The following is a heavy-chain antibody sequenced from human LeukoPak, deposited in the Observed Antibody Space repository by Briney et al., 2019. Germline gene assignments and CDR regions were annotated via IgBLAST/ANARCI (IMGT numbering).Heavy chain of an antibody. V-gene: IGHV4-34*01. D-gene: IGHD4-17*01. CDR1: GGSFSGYY. Sequence: SETLSLTCAVYGGSFSGYYWSWIRQPPGKGLEWIGEINHSGSTNYNPSLKSRVTISVDTSKNQFSLKVSSVTAADTAVYYCARDPTTVTKGFDIWGQGTLVTVSS. J-gene: IGHJ3*02. CDR3: ARDPTTVTKGFDI. CDR2: INHSGST.